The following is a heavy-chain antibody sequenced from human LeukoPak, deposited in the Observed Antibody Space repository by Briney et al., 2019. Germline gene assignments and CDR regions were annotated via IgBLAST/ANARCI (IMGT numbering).Heavy chain of an antibody. V-gene: IGHV4-31*03. CDR2: IYYTWSI. D-gene: IGHD1-7*01. CDR3: ARERSVGLGTSYYHYGVDV. CDR1: GASISSSGSY. J-gene: IGHJ6*02. Sequence: SQTLSLICTVSGASISSSGSYWTWIRQHPGKGLEWIAYIYYTWSIYYNPSLKSRVTMSVDTSKNQFSLKLNSVTAADTAVYYCARERSVGLGTSYYHYGVDVWGQGTSVTVSS.